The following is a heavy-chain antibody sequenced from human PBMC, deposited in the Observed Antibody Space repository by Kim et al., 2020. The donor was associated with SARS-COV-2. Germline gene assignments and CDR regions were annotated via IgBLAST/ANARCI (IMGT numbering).Heavy chain of an antibody. CDR3: ASARYFDWLFHN. D-gene: IGHD3-9*01. CDR1: GFTVSSNY. CDR2: IYSGGST. V-gene: IGHV3-66*01. Sequence: GGSLRLSCAASGFTVSSNYMSWVRQAPGKGLEWVSVIYSGGSTYYADSVKGRFTISRDNSKNTLYLQMNSLRAEDTAVYYCASARYFDWLFHNWGQGTLVTVSS. J-gene: IGHJ4*02.